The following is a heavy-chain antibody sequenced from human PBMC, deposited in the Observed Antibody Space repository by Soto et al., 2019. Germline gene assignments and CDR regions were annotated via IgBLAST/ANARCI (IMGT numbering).Heavy chain of an antibody. CDR1: GYICVNYG. CDR2: ISPYTGNT. CDR3: VMVDNYVTPTPQDV. V-gene: IGHV1-18*01. J-gene: IGHJ6*02. D-gene: IGHD3-16*01. Sequence: QVQLVQSGDEVKKPGASVKVSCKASGYICVNYGIAWVRQAPGQGLAWMGWISPYTGNTHTATKVQARLTMTTDTSTSTAYIGLGSLTSDETAVYYCVMVDNYVTPTPQDVWGQGTTVTVSS.